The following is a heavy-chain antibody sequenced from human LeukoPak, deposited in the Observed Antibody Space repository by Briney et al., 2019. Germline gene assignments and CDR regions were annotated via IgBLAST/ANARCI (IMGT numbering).Heavy chain of an antibody. CDR3: ATDRIEIDY. D-gene: IGHD3-16*02. CDR2: ISGSGGTT. J-gene: IGHJ4*02. Sequence: GGSLRLSCAASGFTFSSLAMHWVRQAPGKGLEWVSVISGSGGTTYYADSVKGRFTISRDNSKNTLYLQMNSLRAEDTAVYYCATDRIEIDYWGQGTLVTVSS. CDR1: GFTFSSLA. V-gene: IGHV3-23*01.